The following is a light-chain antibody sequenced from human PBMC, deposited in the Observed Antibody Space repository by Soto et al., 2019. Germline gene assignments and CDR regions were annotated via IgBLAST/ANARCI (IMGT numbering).Light chain of an antibody. CDR2: GAS. J-gene: IGKJ1*01. Sequence: EIVLTQSPCTLSWSPGERATLSWGASQSVSSSYLAWYQQKPGQAPRFLIYGASSRATGIPDRFSGSGYGTDFNLTISRLETEDFAVYYCQQYGSSPTTFGQGTKVDIK. CDR1: QSVSSSY. V-gene: IGKV3-20*01. CDR3: QQYGSSPTT.